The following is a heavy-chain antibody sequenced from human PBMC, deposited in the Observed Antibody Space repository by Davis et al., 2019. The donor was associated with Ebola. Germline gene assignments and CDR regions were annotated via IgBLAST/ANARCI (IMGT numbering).Heavy chain of an antibody. J-gene: IGHJ3*02. D-gene: IGHD2-8*02. CDR3: AKGTGGYDAFEI. Sequence: PGGSLRLSCAASGFTFSYYGMNWVRQAPGKGLGWVAVISYDGSSKYYADSVKGRFTISRDNSKNTLYLQMNSLRAEDTAVYYCAKGTGGYDAFEIWGQGTMVTVSS. CDR1: GFTFSYYG. CDR2: ISYDGSSK. V-gene: IGHV3-30*18.